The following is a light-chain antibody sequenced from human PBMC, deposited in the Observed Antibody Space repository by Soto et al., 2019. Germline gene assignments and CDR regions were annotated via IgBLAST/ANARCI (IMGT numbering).Light chain of an antibody. CDR2: GAS. J-gene: IGKJ1*01. Sequence: EIVMTQSPATLSVSPGERATLSCRASQSVSSFFAWYQQKPGQAPRLLIYGASTRATGIPARFSGSGSGTEFTLTISSLQSEDFAVYYCQQYARSPWTFGQGTKVEIK. CDR3: QQYARSPWT. CDR1: QSVSSF. V-gene: IGKV3-15*01.